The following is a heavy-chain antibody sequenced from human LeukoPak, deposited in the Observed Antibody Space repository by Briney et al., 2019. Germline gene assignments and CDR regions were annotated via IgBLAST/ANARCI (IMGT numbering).Heavy chain of an antibody. Sequence: GGSLRLSCAASGFTFSSYAMHWVRQAPGKGLEWVAVISYDGSNKYYADSVKGRFTISRDNAKNSLSLQMNSLRAEDTAVYYCVRDAGHIWYGRFDYWGQGALVTVSS. CDR2: ISYDGSNK. D-gene: IGHD3-10*01. J-gene: IGHJ4*02. CDR3: VRDAGHIWYGRFDY. CDR1: GFTFSSYA. V-gene: IGHV3-30-3*01.